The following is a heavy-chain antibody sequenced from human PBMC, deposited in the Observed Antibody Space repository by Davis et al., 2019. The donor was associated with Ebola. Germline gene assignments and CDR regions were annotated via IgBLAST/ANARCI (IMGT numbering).Heavy chain of an antibody. CDR2: INPNSGGT. CDR3: ARYYYYYGMDV. CDR1: GYTFTSYG. Sequence: ASVKVSCKASGYTFTSYGISWVRQAPGQGLEWMGWINPNSGGTNYAQKFQGWVTMTRDTSISTAYMELSRLRSDDTAVYYCARYYYYYGMDVWGQGTTVTVSS. J-gene: IGHJ6*02. V-gene: IGHV1-2*04.